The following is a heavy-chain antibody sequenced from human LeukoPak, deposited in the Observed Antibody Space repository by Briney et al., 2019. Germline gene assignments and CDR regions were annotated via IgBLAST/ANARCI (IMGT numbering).Heavy chain of an antibody. CDR1: GFTFSSYS. J-gene: IGHJ4*02. CDR3: ARGFTGAFYEDY. D-gene: IGHD3-3*01. CDR2: IAYDGTSK. V-gene: IGHV3-30*03. Sequence: GGSLRLSCAASGFTFSSYSMNWVRQAPGKGLDWVAVIAYDGTSKYYADSVKGRFTVSRDNSKNTTFLQMNSLRPEDTAVYYCARGFTGAFYEDYWGQGTPVTVSS.